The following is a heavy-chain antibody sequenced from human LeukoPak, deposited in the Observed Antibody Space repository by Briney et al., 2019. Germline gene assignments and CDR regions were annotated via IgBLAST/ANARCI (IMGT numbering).Heavy chain of an antibody. Sequence: GGSLRLSCAASGFTFSNYWMTWVRQAPGKGLEWVAHINQDGSKEYYMDSVKARFTISRDNAKNSLSLQMNSLRAEDTAVYYCVRDGGVSGYDLLDYWGQGPLVTVSS. CDR3: VRDGGVSGYDLLDY. V-gene: IGHV3-7*01. CDR1: GFTFSNYW. D-gene: IGHD5-12*01. J-gene: IGHJ4*02. CDR2: INQDGSKE.